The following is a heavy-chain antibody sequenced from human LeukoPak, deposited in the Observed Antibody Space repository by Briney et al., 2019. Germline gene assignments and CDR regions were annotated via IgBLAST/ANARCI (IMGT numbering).Heavy chain of an antibody. CDR3: ARDGPFSSGWYAVNY. CDR1: GFTFSSYG. V-gene: IGHV3-33*01. CDR2: IWYDGSNK. Sequence: GGSLRLSCAASGFTFSSYGMHWVRQAPGKGLEWVAVIWYDGSNKYYADSVKGRFTISRDNSKNTLYLQMNSLRAEDTAVYYCARDGPFSSGWYAVNYWGQGTLVTVSS. J-gene: IGHJ4*02. D-gene: IGHD6-19*01.